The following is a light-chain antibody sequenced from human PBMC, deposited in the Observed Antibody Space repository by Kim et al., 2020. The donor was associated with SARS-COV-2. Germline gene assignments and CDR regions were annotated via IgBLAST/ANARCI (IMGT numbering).Light chain of an antibody. Sequence: VGKRVTMSDRERQSNGTYLKWDQEKTGKAPKFLIHAASSLESGVPYRLSGSGAGTDSTRAISSLQPEDVATYYCKQSYTTAFTFGPGTKVDIK. CDR3: KQSYTTAFT. V-gene: IGKV1-39*01. CDR2: AAS. J-gene: IGKJ3*01. CDR1: QSNGTY.